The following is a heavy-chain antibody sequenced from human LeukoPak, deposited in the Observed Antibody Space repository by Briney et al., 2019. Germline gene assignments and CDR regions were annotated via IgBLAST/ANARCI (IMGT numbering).Heavy chain of an antibody. Sequence: PGGSLRLSCTASGFTFSSYAMSWVRQAPGKGLEWVSAISGSGGSTYYADSAKGRFTISRDNSKDTLFLQLNSLTAADTAMCFCAKASVAIPQYCNSWGQGTLVTVSS. CDR1: GFTFSSYA. J-gene: IGHJ5*02. CDR2: ISGSGGST. CDR3: AKASVAIPQYCNS. V-gene: IGHV3-23*01. D-gene: IGHD2-2*02.